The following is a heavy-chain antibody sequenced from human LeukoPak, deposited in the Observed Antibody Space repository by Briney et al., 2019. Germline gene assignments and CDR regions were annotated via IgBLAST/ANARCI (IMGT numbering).Heavy chain of an antibody. J-gene: IGHJ4*02. V-gene: IGHV3-23*01. Sequence: PGGSLRLSCAASGFTVSSNYMSWVRQAPGKGLEWVSAISGSGGSTYYADSVKGRFTISRDNSKNTLYLQMNSLRAEDTAVYYCAKDLATIFGVANYWGQGTLVTVSS. CDR3: AKDLATIFGVANY. D-gene: IGHD3-3*01. CDR2: ISGSGGST. CDR1: GFTVSSNY.